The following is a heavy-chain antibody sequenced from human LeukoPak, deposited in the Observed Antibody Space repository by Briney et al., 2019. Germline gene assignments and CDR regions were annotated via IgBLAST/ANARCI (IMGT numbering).Heavy chain of an antibody. CDR2: ISGTSSYI. CDR3: AKRGAEVGTTVAPGDC. CDR1: GFTFSSYS. Sequence: PGGSLRLSCAASGFTFSSYSMNWVRQAPGKGLEWVSFISGTSSYIYYADSVKGRFTISRDNSKNTLYLQMNSLRAEDTAVYYCAKRGAEVGTTVAPGDCWGQGTLVAVSS. V-gene: IGHV3-21*04. J-gene: IGHJ4*02. D-gene: IGHD1-26*01.